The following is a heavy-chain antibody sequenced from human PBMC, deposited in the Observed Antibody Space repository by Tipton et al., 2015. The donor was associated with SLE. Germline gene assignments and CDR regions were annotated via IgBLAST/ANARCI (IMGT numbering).Heavy chain of an antibody. CDR1: GCSLSFDY. J-gene: IGHJ2*01. CDR2: IYSSGDR. CDR3: ARGSDGEYVRYFDV. Sequence: TLSLTCTVSGCSLSFDYWSWIRQSAGRGLEWIGRIYSSGDRDYNPSLRSRVTMSIDASQNRVSLRLKSVSAADTAVYYCARGSDGEYVRYFDVWGPGTLVTVSS. D-gene: IGHD4-17*01. V-gene: IGHV4-4*07.